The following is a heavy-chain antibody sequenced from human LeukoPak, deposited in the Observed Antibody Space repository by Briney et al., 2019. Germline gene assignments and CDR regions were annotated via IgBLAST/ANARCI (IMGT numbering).Heavy chain of an antibody. J-gene: IGHJ4*02. CDR3: ARDRYDFWSGYEFDY. Sequence: PSETLSLTCTVSGGSISSGSYYWSWIRQPAGKGLEWIGRIYTSGSTNYNPSLKSRVTISVDTSKNQFSLKLSSVTAADTAVYYCARDRYDFWSGYEFDYWGQGTLVTVSS. D-gene: IGHD3-3*01. V-gene: IGHV4-61*02. CDR2: IYTSGST. CDR1: GGSISSGSYY.